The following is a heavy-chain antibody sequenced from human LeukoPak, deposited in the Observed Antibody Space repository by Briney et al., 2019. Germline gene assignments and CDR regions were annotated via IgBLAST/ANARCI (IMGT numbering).Heavy chain of an antibody. J-gene: IGHJ4*02. D-gene: IGHD3-22*01. V-gene: IGHV3-48*01. CDR2: ISSSSSTI. CDR1: GFTFSSYS. Sequence: SGGSLRLSCAASGFTFSSYSMNWVRQAPGKGLEWVSYISSSSSTIYYADSVKGRFTISRDNAKNSLYLQMNSLRAEDTAVYYCARDPSSYYYDSSGYYDYWGQGTLVTVSS. CDR3: ARDPSSYYYDSSGYYDY.